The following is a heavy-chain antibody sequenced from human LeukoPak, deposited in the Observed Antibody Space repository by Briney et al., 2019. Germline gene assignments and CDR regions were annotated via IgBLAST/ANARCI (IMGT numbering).Heavy chain of an antibody. V-gene: IGHV3-21*06. D-gene: IGHD2-2*01. CDR2: ISTSSRYI. CDR3: ARADCSGSTCYLRHSWFDP. CDR1: GFTLSTFD. J-gene: IGHJ5*02. Sequence: GGSLRLSCAASGFTLSTFDMNWVRQAPGKGLEWVSSISTSSRYIYYRDSVKGRFTISRDDAKNSLYLQMNILTVEDTAVYYCARADCSGSTCYLRHSWFDPWGQGTLVTVSS.